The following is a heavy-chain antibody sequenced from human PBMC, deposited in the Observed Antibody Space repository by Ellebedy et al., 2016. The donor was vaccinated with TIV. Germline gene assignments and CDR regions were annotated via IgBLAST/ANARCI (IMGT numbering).Heavy chain of an antibody. Sequence: GESLKISXAASGFTFSSYGMHWVRQAPGKGPEWVAVISYDGSNKYYADSVKGRFTISRDNSKNTLYLQMNSLRAEDTAVYYCARDRIIVGATTRVVFDYWGQGTLVTVSS. CDR1: GFTFSSYG. CDR3: ARDRIIVGATTRVVFDY. J-gene: IGHJ4*02. CDR2: ISYDGSNK. D-gene: IGHD1-26*01. V-gene: IGHV3-30*03.